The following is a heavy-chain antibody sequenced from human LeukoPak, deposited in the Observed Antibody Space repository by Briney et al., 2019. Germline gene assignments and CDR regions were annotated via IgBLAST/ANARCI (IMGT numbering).Heavy chain of an antibody. CDR1: GYTFTDYF. Sequence: ASVKVSCKASGYTFTDYFLRWVRQAPGQGLEWVGWINPDSGDTKYTQKFQGRVTVTRDTSISTAYMELSRLRSDDTAVYYCAGGLQAAYWGQGTLVTVSS. V-gene: IGHV1-2*02. D-gene: IGHD4-11*01. CDR2: INPDSGDT. CDR3: AGGLQAAY. J-gene: IGHJ4*02.